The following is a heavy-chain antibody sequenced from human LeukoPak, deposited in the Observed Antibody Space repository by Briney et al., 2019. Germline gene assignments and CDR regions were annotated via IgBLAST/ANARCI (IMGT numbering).Heavy chain of an antibody. V-gene: IGHV3-30*03. J-gene: IGHJ6*02. CDR3: VGCSSTSCYGFLSGYGMDV. CDR1: GFTFSSYG. Sequence: PGGSLRLSCAASGFTFSSYGMHWVRQAPGKGLEWVAVISYDGSNKYYADSVKGRFTISRDNSKNTLHLQMNSLRAEDTAVYYCVGCSSTSCYGFLSGYGMDVWGRGTTVTVSS. CDR2: ISYDGSNK. D-gene: IGHD2-2*01.